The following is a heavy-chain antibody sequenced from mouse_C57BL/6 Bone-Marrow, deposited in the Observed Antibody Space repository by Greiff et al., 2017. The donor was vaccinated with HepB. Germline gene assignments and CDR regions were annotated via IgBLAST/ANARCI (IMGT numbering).Heavy chain of an antibody. J-gene: IGHJ1*03. CDR1: GYTFTSYW. CDR2: IYPGSGST. Sequence: QVQLQQPGAELVKPGASVKMSCKASGYTFTSYWITWVKQRPGQGLEWIGDIYPGSGSTNYNEKFKSKATLTVDKSSSTAYMQLSSLTSEDSAVYYCARDGYCGYFDVWGRGTTVTVSS. D-gene: IGHD2-3*01. V-gene: IGHV1-55*01. CDR3: ARDGYCGYFDV.